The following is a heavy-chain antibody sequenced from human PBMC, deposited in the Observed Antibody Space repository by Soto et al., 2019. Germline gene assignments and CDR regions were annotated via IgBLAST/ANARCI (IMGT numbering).Heavy chain of an antibody. J-gene: IGHJ1*01. CDR1: GYTFTGYY. D-gene: IGHD1-26*01. Sequence: QVQLVQSGAEVKKPGASVKVSCKASGYTFTGYYMHWVRQAPGQGLEWMGWINPNSGGTNYAQKFQGRFTVTRDTSISTAYMELSRLRSDDTAVYYCARDWILDSGSDHSGIQHWGQGTLVTVSS. V-gene: IGHV1-2*02. CDR2: INPNSGGT. CDR3: ARDWILDSGSDHSGIQH.